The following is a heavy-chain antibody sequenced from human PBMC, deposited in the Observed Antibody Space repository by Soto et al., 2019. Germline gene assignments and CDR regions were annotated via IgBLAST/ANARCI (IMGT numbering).Heavy chain of an antibody. Sequence: ESLKISGEGSGYRFTSYWIGWVRTMPGKGLEWMGIIYPGDSDTRYSPSFQGQVTISADKSISTAYLQWSSLKASDTAMYYCARHEQRDGAFDIWGQGTMVTVSS. J-gene: IGHJ3*02. CDR3: ARHEQRDGAFDI. V-gene: IGHV5-51*01. CDR1: GYRFTSYW. CDR2: IYPGDSDT.